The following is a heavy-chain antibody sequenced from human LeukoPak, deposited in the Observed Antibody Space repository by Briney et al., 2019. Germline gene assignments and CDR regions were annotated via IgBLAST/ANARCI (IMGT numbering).Heavy chain of an antibody. CDR3: ARERGYTYGPIDY. J-gene: IGHJ4*02. CDR1: GGSISSDNW. Sequence: SGTLSLTCAVSGGSISSDNWWSWVRQSPGKGLEWIGEIYHSGGTNYNSSLKSRVTISIDKSKNQFSLKVNSLTAADTAVYFCARERGYTYGPIDYWGQGTLVTVSS. D-gene: IGHD5-18*01. CDR2: IYHSGGT. V-gene: IGHV4-4*02.